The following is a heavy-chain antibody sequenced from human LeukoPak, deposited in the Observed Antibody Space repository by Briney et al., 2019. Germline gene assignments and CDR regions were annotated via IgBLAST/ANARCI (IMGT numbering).Heavy chain of an antibody. V-gene: IGHV3-72*01. J-gene: IGHJ3*02. CDR2: IRNKANSHTT. D-gene: IGHD3-3*01. CDR1: GFTFSDHY. Sequence: GGSLRLSCAASGFTFSDHYMDWVRQAPGKGLEWVGRIRNKANSHTTEYAAPVKGRFTISRDDLKNSLYLQMNSLKTEDTAVYRCARVGDVIAFDIWGQGTMVTVSS. CDR3: ARVGDVIAFDI.